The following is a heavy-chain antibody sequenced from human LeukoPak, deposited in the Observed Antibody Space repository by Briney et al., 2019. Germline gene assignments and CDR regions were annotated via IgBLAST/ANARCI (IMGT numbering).Heavy chain of an antibody. CDR2: IYYSGST. V-gene: IGHV4-59*01. CDR3: ARKASRGYHDY. Sequence: SETLSLTCTVSGGSISSYYWSWIRQPPGKGLEWIGYIYYSGSTNYNPSLKSRVTISVDTSKNQFSLKLSSVTAADTAVYYCARKASRGYHDYWGQGTLVTVSS. CDR1: GGSISSYY. D-gene: IGHD3-16*02. J-gene: IGHJ4*02.